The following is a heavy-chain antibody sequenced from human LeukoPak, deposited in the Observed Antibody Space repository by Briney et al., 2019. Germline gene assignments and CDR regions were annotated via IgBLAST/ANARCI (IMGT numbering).Heavy chain of an antibody. J-gene: IGHJ3*02. Sequence: SETLSLTCNVSGDSLTSHFWSWTRQTPGTGLEWIGYVFHSVTTNYSPSLKSRVTISLDTSKKQFYLSLASVTAADTAVYYCARRMGTVTDAFDIWGRGTMVSVSS. CDR1: GDSLTSHF. CDR3: ARRMGTVTDAFDI. V-gene: IGHV4-59*08. CDR2: VFHSVTT. D-gene: IGHD7-27*01.